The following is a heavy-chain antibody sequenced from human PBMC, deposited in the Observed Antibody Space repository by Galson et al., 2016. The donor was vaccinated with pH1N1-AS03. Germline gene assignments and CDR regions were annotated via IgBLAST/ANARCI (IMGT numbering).Heavy chain of an antibody. CDR1: GFTFKNYA. Sequence: SLRLSCAASGFTFKNYAMSWVRQAPGKGLGWVSVISGIGTGTYYAASVKGRFSISRDNARNTLSLQMDGLRAEDTALYYCAKEGDEGAFDGWGQATLVTVSP. CDR2: ISGIGTGT. V-gene: IGHV3-23*01. J-gene: IGHJ4*02. CDR3: AKEGDEGAFDG.